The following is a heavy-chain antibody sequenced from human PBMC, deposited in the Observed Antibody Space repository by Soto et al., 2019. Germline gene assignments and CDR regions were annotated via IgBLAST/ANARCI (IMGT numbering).Heavy chain of an antibody. CDR1: GFTFSSYA. CDR3: AKDKTPVTTFVLFDY. J-gene: IGHJ4*02. V-gene: IGHV3-23*01. Sequence: GGSLRLSCAAPGFTFSSYAMSWVPPAPGKGLEWVSAISGSGGSTYYADSVKGRFTISRDNSKNTLYLQMNSLRAEDTAVYYCAKDKTPVTTFVLFDYWGQGTLVTVSS. D-gene: IGHD4-4*01. CDR2: ISGSGGST.